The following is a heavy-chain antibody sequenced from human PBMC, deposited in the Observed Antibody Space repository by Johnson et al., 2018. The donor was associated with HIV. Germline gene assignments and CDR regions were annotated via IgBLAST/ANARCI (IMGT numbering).Heavy chain of an antibody. CDR2: ISSSGSTI. CDR1: GFTFSDYY. D-gene: IGHD6-13*01. Sequence: QMQLLESGGGLVKPGGSQRLSCAASGFTFSDYYMSWIRQAPGKGLEWVSYISSSGSTIYYADSVKGRFTISRDNARNSLYLQMNSLRAEDTAVYYCARDKGSWFDDAFDIWGQGTMVTVSS. J-gene: IGHJ3*02. V-gene: IGHV3-11*04. CDR3: ARDKGSWFDDAFDI.